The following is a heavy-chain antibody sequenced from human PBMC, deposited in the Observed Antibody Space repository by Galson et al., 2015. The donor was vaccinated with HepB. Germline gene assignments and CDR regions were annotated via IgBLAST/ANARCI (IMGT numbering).Heavy chain of an antibody. D-gene: IGHD6-13*01. CDR3: AREVRMLRGGIAAAGPLDY. J-gene: IGHJ4*02. Sequence: SLRLSCAASGFTVSSNYMSWVRQAPGKGLEWVSVIYSGGSTYYADSVKGRFTISRDNSKNTLYLQMNSLRAEDTAVYYCAREVRMLRGGIAAAGPLDYWGQGTLVTVSS. V-gene: IGHV3-53*05. CDR1: GFTVSSNY. CDR2: IYSGGST.